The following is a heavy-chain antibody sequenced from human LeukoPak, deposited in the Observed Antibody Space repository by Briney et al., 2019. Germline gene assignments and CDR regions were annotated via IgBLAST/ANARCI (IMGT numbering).Heavy chain of an antibody. Sequence: SVKVSCKASGYTFTDYYMHWVRQAPGQGLEWMGGIIPIFGTANYAQKFQGRVTITADESTSTAYMELSSLRSEDTAVYYCARGGSSWYQNWFDLWGQGTLVTVSS. CDR2: IIPIFGTA. CDR1: GYTFTDYY. V-gene: IGHV1-69*13. D-gene: IGHD6-13*01. J-gene: IGHJ5*02. CDR3: ARGGSSWYQNWFDL.